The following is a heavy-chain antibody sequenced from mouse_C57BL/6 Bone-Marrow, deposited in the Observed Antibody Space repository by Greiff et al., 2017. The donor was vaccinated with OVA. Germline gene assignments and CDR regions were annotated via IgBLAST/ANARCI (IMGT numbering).Heavy chain of an antibody. J-gene: IGHJ2*01. CDR2: IYPRSGNT. D-gene: IGHD1-3*01. CDR1: GYTFTSYG. Sequence: VKLMESGAELARPGASVKLSCKASGYTFTSYGISWVKQRTGQGLEWIGEIYPRSGNTYYNEKFKGKATLTADKSSSTAYMELRSLTSEDSAVYFCARRCKGFFDYWGQGTTLTVSS. V-gene: IGHV1-81*01. CDR3: ARRCKGFFDY.